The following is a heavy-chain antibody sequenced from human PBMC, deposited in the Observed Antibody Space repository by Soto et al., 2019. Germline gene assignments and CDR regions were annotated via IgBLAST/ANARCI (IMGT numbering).Heavy chain of an antibody. V-gene: IGHV3-23*01. CDR3: AKGNPSRLRPFDY. CDR2: ISGSGGST. CDR1: GFTFSSYA. J-gene: IGHJ4*02. D-gene: IGHD2-2*01. Sequence: GGSLRLSCAASGFTFSSYAMSWVPQAPGKGLEWVSAISGSGGSTYYADSVKGRFTISRDNSKNTLYPQMNSLRAEETAVYYCAKGNPSRLRPFDYWGQGTLVTVSS.